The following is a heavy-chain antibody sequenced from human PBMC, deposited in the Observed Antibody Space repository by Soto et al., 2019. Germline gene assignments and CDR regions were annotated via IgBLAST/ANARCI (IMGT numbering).Heavy chain of an antibody. CDR1: GGSISSDY. J-gene: IGHJ5*02. D-gene: IGHD1-1*01. CDR3: ARVERRAAYNWSDP. Sequence: SETPALTFTVPGGSISSDYWSWIRQPPGKGLEWIGYIYYSGSTNYNPSLKSRVTISVDTSKNQFSLKLSSVTAADTAVYYCARVERRAAYNWSDPWGQGTLVTVSS. CDR2: IYYSGST. V-gene: IGHV4-59*08.